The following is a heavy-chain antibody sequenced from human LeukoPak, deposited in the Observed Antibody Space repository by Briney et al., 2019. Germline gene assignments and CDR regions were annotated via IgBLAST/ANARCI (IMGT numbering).Heavy chain of an antibody. CDR2: ISDSGGGS. CDR3: AKHSGTRGWYNDY. V-gene: IGHV3-23*01. Sequence: GGSLRLSCAASGFTFSSYAMTWVRQAPGRGVEWVSGISDSGGGSYYADSVKGGFTISRENSKSMLYLQMNSLRADDTAVYYCAKHSGTRGWYNDYWGQGTLVTVSS. CDR1: GFTFSSYA. D-gene: IGHD6-19*01. J-gene: IGHJ4*02.